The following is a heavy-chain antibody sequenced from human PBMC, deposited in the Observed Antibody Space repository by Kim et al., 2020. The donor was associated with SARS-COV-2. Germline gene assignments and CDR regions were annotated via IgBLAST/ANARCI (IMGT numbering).Heavy chain of an antibody. V-gene: IGHV1-69*13. CDR3: ASSKGGDEAPWYSSSWYGGRATRDYYYYGMDV. CDR1: GGTFSSYA. CDR2: IIPIFGTA. D-gene: IGHD6-13*01. Sequence: SVKVSCKASGGTFSSYAISWVRQAPGQGLEWMGGIIPIFGTANYAQKFQGRVTITADESTSTAYMELSSLRSEDTAVYYCASSKGGDEAPWYSSSWYGGRATRDYYYYGMDVWGQGTTVTVSS. J-gene: IGHJ6*02.